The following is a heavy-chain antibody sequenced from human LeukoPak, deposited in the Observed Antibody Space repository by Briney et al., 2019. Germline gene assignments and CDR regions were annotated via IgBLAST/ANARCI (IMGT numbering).Heavy chain of an antibody. CDR2: IRRKTDGEAT. CDR1: GFTFSNVW. J-gene: IGHJ4*02. CDR3: VTDLVIKGYFDY. V-gene: IGHV3-15*01. Sequence: GESLRLSCAASGFTFSNVWMSWVRQVPGKGLEWVGRIRRKTDGEATDHAAPVKGRFTISRDDSKNTLYLQMNSLKTEDTAVYYCVTDLVIKGYFDYWGQGALVTVSS. D-gene: IGHD2-21*01.